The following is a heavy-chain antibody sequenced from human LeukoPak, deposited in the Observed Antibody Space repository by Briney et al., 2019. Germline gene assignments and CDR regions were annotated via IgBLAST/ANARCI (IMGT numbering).Heavy chain of an antibody. CDR2: IYHSGNT. V-gene: IGHV4-59*01. D-gene: IGHD6-6*01. CDR1: GGSISSYY. J-gene: IGHJ5*02. Sequence: PSETLSLTCTVSGGSISSYYWTWIRQPPGKGLEWIGYIYHSGNTNYNPSLKSRVTISVDTSKHQFSLKVSSVTAADTAVYYCARHSSSPRGWFDPWGQGTLVTVSS. CDR3: ARHSSSPRGWFDP.